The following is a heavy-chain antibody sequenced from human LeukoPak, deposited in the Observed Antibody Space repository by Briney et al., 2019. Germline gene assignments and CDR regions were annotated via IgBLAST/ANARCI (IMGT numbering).Heavy chain of an antibody. Sequence: PSETLSLTCSVSGYSISSGYYWGWIRQPPGKGLEWIGSIHYSGSTYYNPSLKSRVTISVDTSKNQFSLKLSSVTAADTAVYYCARGLSYGKPRFDYWGQGTLVTVSS. CDR1: GYSISSGYY. J-gene: IGHJ4*02. D-gene: IGHD1-26*01. V-gene: IGHV4-38-2*02. CDR3: ARGLSYGKPRFDY. CDR2: IHYSGST.